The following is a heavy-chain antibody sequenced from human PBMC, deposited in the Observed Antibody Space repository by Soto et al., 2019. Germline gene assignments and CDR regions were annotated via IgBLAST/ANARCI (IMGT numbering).Heavy chain of an antibody. V-gene: IGHV3-66*01. Sequence: GGSLRLSCAASGFTVRSNYMSWVRQAPGKGLEWVSVIYSGGSTYYADSVKGRFTISRDNSKNTLYLQMNSLRAEDTAVYYCARDGYSSGWRRPFDYWGQGTLVTVSS. J-gene: IGHJ4*02. CDR1: GFTVRSNY. CDR2: IYSGGST. CDR3: ARDGYSSGWRRPFDY. D-gene: IGHD6-19*01.